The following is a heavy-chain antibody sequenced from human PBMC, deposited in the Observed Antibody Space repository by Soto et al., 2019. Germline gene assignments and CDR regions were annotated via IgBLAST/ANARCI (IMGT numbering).Heavy chain of an antibody. J-gene: IGHJ6*03. D-gene: IGHD6-6*01. CDR3: VRATAARQRDYSYHYYLHI. CDR1: GCTFINYY. CDR2: INPNGGST. V-gene: IGHV1-46*03. Sequence: GASVKVSCKASGCTFINYYIHWVRQAPGQGLEWMGVINPNGGSTVYAQKFQGRVTLTRDTSTSTVYVELSSLRSDDTAVYFCVRATAARQRDYSYHYYLHIWGKGTTVTV.